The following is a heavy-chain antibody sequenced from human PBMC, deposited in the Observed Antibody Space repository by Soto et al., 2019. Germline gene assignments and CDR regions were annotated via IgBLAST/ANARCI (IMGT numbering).Heavy chain of an antibody. D-gene: IGHD4-17*01. J-gene: IGHJ4*02. V-gene: IGHV3-21*01. CDR2: ISSSSSYI. CDR1: GFTFSSYS. CDR3: ARDDYGDYVRYFDY. Sequence: EVQLVESGGGLVKPGGSLRLSCAASGFTFSSYSMNWVRQAPGKGLEWVSSISSSSSYIYYADSVKGRFTISRDNAKNSLYLQLNSLRAEDTAVYYCARDDYGDYVRYFDYWGQGTLVTVSS.